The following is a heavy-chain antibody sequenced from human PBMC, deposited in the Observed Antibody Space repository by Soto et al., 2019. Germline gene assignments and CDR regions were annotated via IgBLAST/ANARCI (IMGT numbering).Heavy chain of an antibody. Sequence: ASVKVSCKASGYTFTIYGISWVRQAPGQGLEWMGWISAYNGNTNYAQKLQGRVTMTADTSTSTAYMELRSLRSDDTAVYYCARVQFHYDSSGYEAFDIWGQGTMVTVSS. CDR3: ARVQFHYDSSGYEAFDI. J-gene: IGHJ3*02. CDR1: GYTFTIYG. V-gene: IGHV1-18*04. CDR2: ISAYNGNT. D-gene: IGHD3-22*01.